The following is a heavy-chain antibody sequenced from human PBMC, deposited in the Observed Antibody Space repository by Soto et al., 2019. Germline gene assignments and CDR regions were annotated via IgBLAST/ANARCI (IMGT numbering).Heavy chain of an antibody. D-gene: IGHD3-22*01. V-gene: IGHV3-30*18. CDR1: GFTFNNYG. J-gene: IGHJ4*02. Sequence: QVQLVESGGGVVQPGRSLRLSCAASGFTFNNYGMHWVRQAPGKGLEWVALISYDGSAKYYADSVKGRFTISRENSKNTLDLQMNGLRAEDTAVYYCAKALNLYYHSSGYYSAFDYWGQGTLVTVSS. CDR3: AKALNLYYHSSGYYSAFDY. CDR2: ISYDGSAK.